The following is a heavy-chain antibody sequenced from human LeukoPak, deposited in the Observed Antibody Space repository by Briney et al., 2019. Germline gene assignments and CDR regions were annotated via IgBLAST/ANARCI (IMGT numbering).Heavy chain of an antibody. J-gene: IGHJ2*01. CDR1: GFTFSNAW. V-gene: IGHV3-23*01. D-gene: IGHD3-10*01. CDR2: IRACGGTA. Sequence: GSLRLFFAASGFTFSNAWMSWVRQAPGKGPEWVSAIRACGGTAYYADSVKGRFTISGDNSKNTLYLKMNSLRAEDTAVYYCAKVWAHDGSGNPYWHFDLWGRGTLVTVSS. CDR3: AKVWAHDGSGNPYWHFDL.